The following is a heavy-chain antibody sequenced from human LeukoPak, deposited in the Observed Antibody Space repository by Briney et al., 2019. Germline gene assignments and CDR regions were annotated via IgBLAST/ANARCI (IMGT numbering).Heavy chain of an antibody. CDR2: ISSSSSYI. CDR1: GFTFSSYS. J-gene: IGHJ4*02. D-gene: IGHD1-26*01. CDR3: ARDYPRVGATLALLYY. Sequence: GGSLRLSCAASGFTFSSYSMNWVRQAPGKGLEWVSSISSSSSYIYYADSVKGRFTISRDNAKNSLYLQMNSLGAEDTAVYYCARDYPRVGATLALLYYWGQGTLVTVSS. V-gene: IGHV3-21*01.